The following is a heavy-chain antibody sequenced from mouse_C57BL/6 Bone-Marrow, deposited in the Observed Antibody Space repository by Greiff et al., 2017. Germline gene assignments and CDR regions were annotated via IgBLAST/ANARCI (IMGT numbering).Heavy chain of an antibody. D-gene: IGHD2-1*01. V-gene: IGHV5-6*02. CDR3: ARRIYYGNPWCAY. J-gene: IGHJ3*01. Sequence: EVKVVESGGDLVKPGGSLKLSCAASGFTFSSYGMSWVRQTPDKRLEWVATISSGGSYTYYPDSVKWRFTISRDNAKNTLYLQMSSLKSEDTAMYYCARRIYYGNPWCAYWAQGTLVTVSA. CDR2: ISSGGSYT. CDR1: GFTFSSYG.